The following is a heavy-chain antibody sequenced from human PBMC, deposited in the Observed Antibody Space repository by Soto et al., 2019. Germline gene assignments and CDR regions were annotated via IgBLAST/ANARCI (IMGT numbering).Heavy chain of an antibody. Sequence: QVQLVQSGAEVKSPGASVKVSCKASGYTFTSYDINWVRQATGQGFAWMGWMNPKSGGTRYIQKFQGRVTMTRDTSIRTAYMELSSLTSADKGVYYCARGPTGMIDYWGQGTLVTVSS. J-gene: IGHJ4*02. V-gene: IGHV1-8*01. CDR3: ARGPTGMIDY. CDR2: MNPKSGGT. CDR1: GYTFTSYD.